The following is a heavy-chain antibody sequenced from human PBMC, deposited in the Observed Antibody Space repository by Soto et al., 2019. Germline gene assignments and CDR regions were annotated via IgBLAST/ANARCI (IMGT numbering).Heavy chain of an antibody. J-gene: IGHJ6*02. V-gene: IGHV1-46*01. Sequence: GASVKVSCKASGYRFVDYYIHWVLQAPGQGLEWMGIINPRGGDSRYAQKFQGRVTVTMDTSTSTVYMDLRSLTSEDTAVYYCARVHCGGDCRPGEWFYYYGMDVWGQGTTVTSP. CDR3: ARVHCGGDCRPGEWFYYYGMDV. D-gene: IGHD2-21*02. CDR2: INPRGGDS. CDR1: GYRFVDYY.